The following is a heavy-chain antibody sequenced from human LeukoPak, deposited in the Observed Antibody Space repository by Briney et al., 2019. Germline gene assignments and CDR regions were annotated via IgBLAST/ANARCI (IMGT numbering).Heavy chain of an antibody. Sequence: SETLSLTCAVYGGSFSGYYWSWIRQPPGKGLEWIGEINHSGSTNYNPSLKSRVTISVDTSKNQFSLKLSSVTAADTAVYCCARKDIVVVPAASNWFDPWGQGTLVTVSS. J-gene: IGHJ5*02. CDR2: INHSGST. D-gene: IGHD2-2*01. CDR1: GGSFSGYY. CDR3: ARKDIVVVPAASNWFDP. V-gene: IGHV4-34*01.